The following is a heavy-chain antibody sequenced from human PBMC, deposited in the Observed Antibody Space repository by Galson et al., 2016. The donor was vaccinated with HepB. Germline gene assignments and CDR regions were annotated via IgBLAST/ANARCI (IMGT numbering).Heavy chain of an antibody. J-gene: IGHJ4*02. CDR3: ASRSRSGSYYVGFDY. V-gene: IGHV1-24*01. D-gene: IGHD3-10*01. Sequence: SVKVSCKASGYTFTSYGINWVRQAPGQGLEWMGGFAPENGETVYTQKFQGRVTVTEDTSTDTAYMELSSLTSEDTAVYYCASRSRSGSYYVGFDYWGQGTQVTVSS. CDR2: FAPENGET. CDR1: GYTFTSYG.